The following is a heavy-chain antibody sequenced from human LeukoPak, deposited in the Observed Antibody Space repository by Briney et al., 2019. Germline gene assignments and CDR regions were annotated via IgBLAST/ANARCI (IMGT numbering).Heavy chain of an antibody. V-gene: IGHV5-51*01. CDR2: IYPGDSDT. Sequence: GESLKISCKGFGYSFTNYWIGWVRQMPGKGLEWMGIIYPGDSDTRYSPSFQGQVTVSADKSISTAYLQWGSLKASDTAMYYCASRPGKATADTPVYWGQGTLVIVSS. J-gene: IGHJ4*02. CDR1: GYSFTNYW. CDR3: ASRPGKATADTPVY. D-gene: IGHD6-13*01.